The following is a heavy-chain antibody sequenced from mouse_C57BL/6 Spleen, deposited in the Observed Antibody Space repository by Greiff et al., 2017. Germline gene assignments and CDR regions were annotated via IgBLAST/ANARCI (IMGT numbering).Heavy chain of an antibody. CDR2: IDPSDSYT. CDR1: GYTFTSYW. CDR3: AQTAQAWFAY. J-gene: IGHJ3*01. Sequence: VKLQQPGAELVMPGASVKLSCKASGYTFTSYWMHWVKQRPGQGLEWIGEIDPSDSYTNYNQKFKGKSTFTVDKSSSTAYMQRSSLTSEDSAVYYCAQTAQAWFAYWGQGTLGTVSA. V-gene: IGHV1-69*01. D-gene: IGHD3-2*02.